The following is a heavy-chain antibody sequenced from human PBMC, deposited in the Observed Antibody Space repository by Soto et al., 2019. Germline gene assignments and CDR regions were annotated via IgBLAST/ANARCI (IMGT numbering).Heavy chain of an antibody. D-gene: IGHD2-15*01. J-gene: IGHJ4*02. CDR2: IGGSGGT. CDR3: AKGQGWSYYYDS. V-gene: IGHV3-23*01. CDR1: GVTFSSYA. Sequence: EVHLLESGGGLVQPGGSLTLSCAASGVTFSSYAMSWVRLAPGTGLEWFSSIGGSGGTYYADSVKGRFTISRDNSKNMLYLRLNSLRGEDTAMYYCAKGQGWSYYYDSWGQGALVTVSS.